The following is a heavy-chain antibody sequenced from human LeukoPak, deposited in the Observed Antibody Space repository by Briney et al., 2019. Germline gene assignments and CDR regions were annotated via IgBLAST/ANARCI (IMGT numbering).Heavy chain of an antibody. J-gene: IGHJ4*02. CDR2: ISHSGST. D-gene: IGHD3-10*01. CDR1: GYSISRGYY. Sequence: SETLSLTCAVSGYSISRGYYWNWIRQFPGKGLEWIGSISHSGSTSYNPSLKRRITISLETSENQFSLRLISVTAADSALYYCARGEVGEFDYWGQGRLVIVSS. CDR3: ARGEVGEFDY. V-gene: IGHV4-38-2*01.